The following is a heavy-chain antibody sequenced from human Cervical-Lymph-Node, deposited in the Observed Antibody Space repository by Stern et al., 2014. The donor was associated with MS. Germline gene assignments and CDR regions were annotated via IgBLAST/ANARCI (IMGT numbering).Heavy chain of an antibody. V-gene: IGHV1-18*04. CDR1: GYTFTSYG. D-gene: IGHD6-19*01. CDR3: ARDVRIAVAGYNWFDP. J-gene: IGHJ5*02. Sequence: QVQLVQSGAEVKKPGASVKVSCKASGYTFTSYGISWVRQAPGQGLEWMGGISAYNGNTNYAQKLQGRVTMTTDTSTSTAYMELRSLRSDDTAVYYCARDVRIAVAGYNWFDPWGQGTLVTVSS. CDR2: ISAYNGNT.